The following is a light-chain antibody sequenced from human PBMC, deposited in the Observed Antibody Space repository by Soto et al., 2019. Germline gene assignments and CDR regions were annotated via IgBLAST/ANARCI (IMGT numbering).Light chain of an antibody. CDR1: TSDVGSYNL. CDR3: CSYAGSSTFWV. Sequence: QSALTQPASVSGSPGQSITISCTGTTSDVGSYNLVSWYQQHPGKAPKLMIYDVSKRPSGVSNRFSGSKSGNMASLTISGLQAEDESDYYCCSYAGSSTFWVFGGGTTLSVL. J-gene: IGLJ3*02. V-gene: IGLV2-23*02. CDR2: DVS.